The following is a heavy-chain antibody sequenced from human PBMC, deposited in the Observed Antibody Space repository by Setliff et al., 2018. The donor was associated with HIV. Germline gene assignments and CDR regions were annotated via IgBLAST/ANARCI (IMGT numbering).Heavy chain of an antibody. D-gene: IGHD1-20*01. J-gene: IGHJ4*02. Sequence: GSLRLSCVASGFTFSNSWINWVRQAPGKGLEWVSSISPRSSYIYYANSVKDRFTISRDNAKNSLYLQMNSRRAEDTAFYYCAKDVRRISESTGFDDWGQGTLVTVSS. CDR3: AKDVRRISESTGFDD. V-gene: IGHV3-21*01. CDR1: GFTFSNSW. CDR2: ISPRSSYI.